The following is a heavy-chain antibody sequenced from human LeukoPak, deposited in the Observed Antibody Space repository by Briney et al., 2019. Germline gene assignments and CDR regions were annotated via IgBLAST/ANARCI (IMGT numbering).Heavy chain of an antibody. CDR1: GLTFGDYA. V-gene: IGHV3-49*04. Sequence: PGGSLRHSCTTSGLTFGDYAIAWVRQAPGKGLEWVSFIRTKRDGGAADYAASVQGRFTMSRDDSKSIAYLQMNSLKSEDTGVYYCTRDPPPLPWGQGTLVTVSS. J-gene: IGHJ5*02. CDR2: IRTKRDGGAA. CDR3: TRDPPPLP.